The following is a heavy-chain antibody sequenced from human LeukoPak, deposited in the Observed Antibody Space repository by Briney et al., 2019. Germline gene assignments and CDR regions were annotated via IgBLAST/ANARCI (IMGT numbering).Heavy chain of an antibody. Sequence: ASVEVSCKASGYTFTSYDINWVRQATGQGLEWMGWMNPNSGNTGYAQKFQGRVTITRNTSISTAYMELSSLRSEDTAVYYCARSRYGDYQTDFDYWGQGTLVTVSS. CDR3: ARSRYGDYQTDFDY. CDR1: GYTFTSYD. V-gene: IGHV1-8*03. D-gene: IGHD4-17*01. CDR2: MNPNSGNT. J-gene: IGHJ4*02.